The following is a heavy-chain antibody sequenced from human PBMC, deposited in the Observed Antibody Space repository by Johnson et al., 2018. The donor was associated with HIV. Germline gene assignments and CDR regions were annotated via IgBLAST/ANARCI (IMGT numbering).Heavy chain of an antibody. D-gene: IGHD5/OR15-5a*01. J-gene: IGHJ3*02. CDR1: GFTFSDYY. Sequence: QVQLVESGGGLVKSGGSLRLSCAASGFTFSDYYMSWIRQAPGKGLEWVSYSSRRGSTRYYADSVKGRSTISRENAKNSLYLQMNSLRAEDTALYYCAREGVSPANAFDIWGQGTMVTVSS. CDR2: SSRRGSTR. V-gene: IGHV3-11*01. CDR3: AREGVSPANAFDI.